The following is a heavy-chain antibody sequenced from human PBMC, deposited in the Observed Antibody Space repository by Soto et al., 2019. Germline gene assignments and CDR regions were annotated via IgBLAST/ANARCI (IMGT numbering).Heavy chain of an antibody. Sequence: QVHLVQSGTEVKKPGASVKVSCKTSGYTFRSQGITWVRQAPGQGLEWMGCIRVYNGKTYYEESIQGRVTITTDTSKSTAYMELRNLRSDDTAVYYCATSIYSTSWFGHYNMDVWGQGTTVTVSS. J-gene: IGHJ6*03. CDR1: GYTFRSQG. V-gene: IGHV1-18*01. CDR3: ATSIYSTSWFGHYNMDV. D-gene: IGHD2-21*01. CDR2: IRVYNGKT.